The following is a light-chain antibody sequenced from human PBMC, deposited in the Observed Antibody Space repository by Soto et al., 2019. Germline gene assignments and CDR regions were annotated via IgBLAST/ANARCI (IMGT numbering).Light chain of an antibody. CDR2: RNN. Sequence: QSVLTQPPSASGTPGQRVTVSCSGSRSNIGSNLIYWYQQLPGTAPKLLIYRNNERPSGDPDRFSGSKSVTSASLAISGLGSEDEADYHCSACDDSLSGVVLGGGTELTLL. CDR3: SACDDSLSGVV. J-gene: IGLJ2*01. CDR1: RSNIGSNL. V-gene: IGLV1-47*01.